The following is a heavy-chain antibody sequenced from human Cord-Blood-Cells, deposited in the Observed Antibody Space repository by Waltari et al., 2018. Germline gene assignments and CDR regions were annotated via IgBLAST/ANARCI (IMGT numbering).Heavy chain of an antibody. V-gene: IGHV1-18*04. CDR3: ARDSGSYPSLYYYYYYMDV. J-gene: IGHJ6*03. CDR2: ISAYNGNT. Sequence: QVQLVQSGAEVKKPGASVKVSCKASGYTFTSYGISWVRQAPGQGLEWMGWISAYNGNTNYAQKLQGRVTRTTDTSTSTAYMELRSLRSDDTAVYYCARDSGSYPSLYYYYYYMDVWGKGTTVTVSS. D-gene: IGHD1-26*01. CDR1: GYTFTSYG.